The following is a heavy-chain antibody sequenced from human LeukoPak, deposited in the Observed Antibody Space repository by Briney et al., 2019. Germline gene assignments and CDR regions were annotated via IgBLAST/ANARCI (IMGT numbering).Heavy chain of an antibody. CDR3: ARQDSSSWSDY. Sequence: SETLSLTCTVSGGSISSSSYYWGWIRQPPGKGLEWIGSIYYSGSTYYNPSLKSRVTISVDTSKNQFSLKLSSVTAADTAAYYCARQDSSSWSDYWGQGTLVTVSS. CDR1: GGSISSSSYY. J-gene: IGHJ4*02. V-gene: IGHV4-39*01. CDR2: IYYSGST. D-gene: IGHD6-13*01.